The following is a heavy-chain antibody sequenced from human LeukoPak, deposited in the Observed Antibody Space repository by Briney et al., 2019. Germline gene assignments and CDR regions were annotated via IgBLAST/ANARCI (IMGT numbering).Heavy chain of an antibody. CDR1: GFTFSSYG. D-gene: IGHD5-18*01. Sequence: GGSLILSCAASGFTFSSYGMHWVRQAPGKGLEWVEVMSYDGSNKYYADSVKGRFTISRDNSKNTLYLQMNSLRAEDTAVYYCAKVGYSYGYGDFDYWGQGTLVTVSS. V-gene: IGHV3-30*18. CDR3: AKVGYSYGYGDFDY. J-gene: IGHJ4*02. CDR2: MSYDGSNK.